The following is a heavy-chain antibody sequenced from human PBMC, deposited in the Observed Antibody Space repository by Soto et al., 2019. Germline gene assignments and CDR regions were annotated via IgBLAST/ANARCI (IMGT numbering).Heavy chain of an antibody. J-gene: IGHJ4*02. Sequence: PGGSLRLSCAASGCTFSSYVMHWVRQAPGKGLEWVAVIWYDGSNKYYADSVKGRFTISRDNSKNTLYLQMNSLRAEDTAVYYCASDYGGDTAYWGQGTLVTVSS. D-gene: IGHD2-21*01. CDR2: IWYDGSNK. CDR3: ASDYGGDTAY. CDR1: GCTFSSYV. V-gene: IGHV3-33*01.